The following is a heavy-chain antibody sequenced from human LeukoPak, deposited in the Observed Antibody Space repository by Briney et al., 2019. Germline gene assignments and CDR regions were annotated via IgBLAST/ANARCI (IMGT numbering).Heavy chain of an antibody. CDR1: GGSINTNTFF. CDR3: VRQSRIFGVTRPGYMDV. V-gene: IGHV4-39*01. J-gene: IGHJ6*03. D-gene: IGHD3-3*01. CDR2: VFYDGNT. Sequence: SETLSLTCGVSGGSINTNTFFWGWIRQPPGKGLEWIGNVFYDGNTMYNPSLKSRVTMSIDTSKSQFSLSLNSVTAADTAMYWCVRQSRIFGVTRPGYMDVWGKGIMVSVS.